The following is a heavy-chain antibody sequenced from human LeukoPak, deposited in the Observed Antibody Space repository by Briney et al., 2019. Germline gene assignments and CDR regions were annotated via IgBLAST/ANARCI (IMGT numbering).Heavy chain of an antibody. V-gene: IGHV1-2*02. CDR2: VNPNSGGT. J-gene: IGHJ4*02. Sequence: ASVKVSCKASGYTFTGYYMHWVRQAPGQGLEWMGWVNPNSGGTNYAQKFQGRVTMTRDTSISTAYMELSRLRSDDTAVYYCARKYSSWGYFYYWGQGTLVTVSS. CDR3: ARKYSSWGYFYY. D-gene: IGHD6-6*01. CDR1: GYTFTGYY.